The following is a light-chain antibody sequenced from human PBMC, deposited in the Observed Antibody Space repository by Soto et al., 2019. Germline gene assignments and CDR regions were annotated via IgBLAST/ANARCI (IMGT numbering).Light chain of an antibody. J-gene: IGKJ3*01. Sequence: DIQMTQSPSSLSASVGETITISCRASETIRNYLNWYQQKPGKAPKLLIYAASTLHSGVPSRFSATGSGTDFSLTIRSLQPEDFATYVCRETYGQPFTFGPGTKV. CDR3: RETYGQPFT. V-gene: IGKV1-39*01. CDR1: ETIRNY. CDR2: AAS.